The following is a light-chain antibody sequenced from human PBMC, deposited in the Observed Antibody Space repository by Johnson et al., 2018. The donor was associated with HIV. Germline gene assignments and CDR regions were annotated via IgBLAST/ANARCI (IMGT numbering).Light chain of an antibody. CDR1: SSNIGNNY. J-gene: IGLJ1*01. CDR2: DNN. Sequence: QSVLTQPPSVSAAPGQKVTISCSGSSSNIGNNYVSWYQQLPGTAPKLLIYDNNKRPSGIPDPLSGSKSGTSASLGITALQTGDESDYYCGTWDSSLSAYVFGIGTKVTVL. CDR3: GTWDSSLSAYV. V-gene: IGLV1-51*01.